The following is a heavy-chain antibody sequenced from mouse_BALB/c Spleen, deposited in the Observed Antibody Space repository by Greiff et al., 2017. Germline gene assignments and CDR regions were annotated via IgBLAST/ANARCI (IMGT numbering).Heavy chain of an antibody. CDR1: GYTFTSYW. CDR2: IYPGDGDT. V-gene: IGHV1-87*01. J-gene: IGHJ3*01. CDR3: ARDGFFAY. D-gene: IGHD2-3*01. Sequence: VQLQQSGAELARPGASVKLSCKASGYTFTSYWMQWVKQRPGQGLEWIGAIYPGDGDTRYTQKFKGKATLTVDKSSSTAYMELARLTSEDSAIYYCARDGFFAYWGQGTLVTVSA.